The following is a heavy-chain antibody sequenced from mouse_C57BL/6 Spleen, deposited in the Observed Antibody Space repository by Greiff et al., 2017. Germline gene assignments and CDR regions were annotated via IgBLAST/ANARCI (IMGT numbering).Heavy chain of an antibody. J-gene: IGHJ3*01. D-gene: IGHD2-4*01. CDR3: ARRDYEEGFAY. CDR2: IYPGDGDT. V-gene: IGHV1-80*01. Sequence: QVQLKESGAELVKPGASVKISCKASGYAFSSYWMNWVKQRPGKGLEWIGQIYPGDGDTNYNGKFKGKATLTADKSSSTAYMQLSSLTSEDSAVYFCARRDYEEGFAYWGQGTLVTVSA. CDR1: GYAFSSYW.